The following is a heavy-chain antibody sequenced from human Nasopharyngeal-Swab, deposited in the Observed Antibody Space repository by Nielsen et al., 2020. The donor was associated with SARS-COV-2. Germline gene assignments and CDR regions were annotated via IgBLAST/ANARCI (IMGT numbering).Heavy chain of an antibody. CDR2: ISAYNGIT. CDR3: ARDTGGSSGYYVY. V-gene: IGHV1-18*01. J-gene: IGHJ4*02. Sequence: ASVKVSCKASGYIFSNYGISWVRQAPGHGLKWMGWISAYNGITHYAPKVQGRVTMTTDTSTTTAYMELRSLRSDDTAVYYCARDTGGSSGYYVYWGQGTLVTVSS. CDR1: GYIFSNYG. D-gene: IGHD6-19*01.